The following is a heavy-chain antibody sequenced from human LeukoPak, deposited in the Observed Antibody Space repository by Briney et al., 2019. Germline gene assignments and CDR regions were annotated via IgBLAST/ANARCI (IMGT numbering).Heavy chain of an antibody. CDR1: GGTFSSYA. CDR2: IIPIFGTA. V-gene: IGHV1-69*13. J-gene: IGHJ6*02. CDR3: ARSPTFGVVIINYYGMDV. Sequence: ASVKVSCKASGGTFSSYAISWVRQAPGQGLEWMGGIIPIFGTANYAQKFQGRVTITADESTSTAYMELSSLRSEDTAVYYCARSPTFGVVIINYYGMDVWGQGTTVTVSS. D-gene: IGHD3-3*01.